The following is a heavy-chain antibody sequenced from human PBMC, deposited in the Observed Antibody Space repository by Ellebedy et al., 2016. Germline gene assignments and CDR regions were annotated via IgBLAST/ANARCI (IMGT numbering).Heavy chain of an antibody. J-gene: IGHJ4*02. Sequence: GESLKISXAASGFTFSRYAMHWVRQAPGKGLEIASVINTYGDSTYYADSVKGRFTISRDNSKNALYLQMSSLRPEDTAVYYCVKDAKFWSGYYTYFDSWGQGTLVTVSS. D-gene: IGHD3-3*01. CDR1: GFTFSRYA. CDR3: VKDAKFWSGYYTYFDS. V-gene: IGHV3-64D*06. CDR2: INTYGDST.